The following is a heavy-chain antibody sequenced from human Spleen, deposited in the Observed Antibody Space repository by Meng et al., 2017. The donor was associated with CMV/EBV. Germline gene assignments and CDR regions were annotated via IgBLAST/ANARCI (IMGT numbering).Heavy chain of an antibody. CDR2: IFHSGST. CDR1: ASITSGDYY. D-gene: IGHD3-22*01. CDR3: ARDHYYESSGYNWFDP. V-gene: IGHV4-30-4*08. Sequence: ASITSGDYYWRWLRQPPGKGLEWIGLIFHSGSTYYSPSLKSRLTRSVDTSKNQFSLKLTSVTVADTAVYYCARDHYYESSGYNWFDPWGRGTLVTVSS. J-gene: IGHJ5*02.